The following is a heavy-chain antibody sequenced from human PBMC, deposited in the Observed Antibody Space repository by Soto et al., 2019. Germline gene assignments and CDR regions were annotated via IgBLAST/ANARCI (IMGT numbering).Heavy chain of an antibody. CDR1: GYTLSSYG. Sequence: APVKGSCKASGYTLSSYGISWVRQAPGQGLEWMGWISAYNGNTNYAQKLQGRVTMTTDTSTSTAYMELRSLRSDDTAVYYCARVGTLVATITRFNDYWGQGTLVTVSS. J-gene: IGHJ4*02. D-gene: IGHD5-12*01. V-gene: IGHV1-18*01. CDR3: ARVGTLVATITRFNDY. CDR2: ISAYNGNT.